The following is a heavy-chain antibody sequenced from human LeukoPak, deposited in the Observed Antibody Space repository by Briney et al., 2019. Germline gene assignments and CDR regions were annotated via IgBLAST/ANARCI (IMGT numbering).Heavy chain of an antibody. CDR3: ASEIVAAGTDY. J-gene: IGHJ4*02. CDR1: GGSISSTSYY. D-gene: IGHD6-13*01. Sequence: PSETLSLTCSVSGGSISSTSYYGAWIRQPPGKGLEWIGSIYYSGNTYYNPSLKGRVIISVDTSKNQFSLTLSSVTAADRAVYYCASEIVAAGTDYWGQGTLVTVSS. CDR2: IYYSGNT. V-gene: IGHV4-39*01.